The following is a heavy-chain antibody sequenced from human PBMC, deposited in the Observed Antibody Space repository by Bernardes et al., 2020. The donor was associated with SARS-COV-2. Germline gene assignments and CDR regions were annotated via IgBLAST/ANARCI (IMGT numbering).Heavy chain of an antibody. CDR1: GFTFNTYS. V-gene: IGHV3-21*01. J-gene: IGHJ4*02. Sequence: SLILSCEVFGFTFNTYSMNWVRQAPGRGLEWISSISSGGTYIHYSDSVKGRFTISRDNAKNSLYLQMNSLRADDTGVYYCARDSSLVIDDWGQGTLVTVSS. CDR3: ARDSSLVIDD. CDR2: ISSGGTYI.